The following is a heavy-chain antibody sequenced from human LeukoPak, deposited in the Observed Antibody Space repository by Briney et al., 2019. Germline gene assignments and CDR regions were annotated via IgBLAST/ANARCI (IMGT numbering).Heavy chain of an antibody. CDR2: IYYDGSSQ. V-gene: IGHV3-33*06. D-gene: IGHD5-18*01. J-gene: IGHJ4*02. CDR3: AKERDAAKATGPFDY. CDR1: GFKFNTYV. Sequence: PGGSLRLSCAASGFKFNTYVMHWVRPAPGKGLEWVAVIYYDGSSQYYAGSVKGRFTFSRDNSSHTLLLQMNSLRVEDTAVYYCAKERDAAKATGPFDYWGQGTLVTVSS.